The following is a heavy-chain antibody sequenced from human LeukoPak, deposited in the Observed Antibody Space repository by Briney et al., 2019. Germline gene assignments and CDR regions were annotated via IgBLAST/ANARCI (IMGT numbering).Heavy chain of an antibody. Sequence: ASVKVSCKASGYTFTSYAMHWVRQAPGQRLEWMGWINAGNGNTKYSQKFQGRVTITRDTSASTAYMELSSLRSEDTAVYYCARVIEVQLSWPWFDPWGQGTLVTVSS. D-gene: IGHD5-18*01. V-gene: IGHV1-3*01. CDR2: INAGNGNT. CDR1: GYTFTSYA. J-gene: IGHJ5*02. CDR3: ARVIEVQLSWPWFDP.